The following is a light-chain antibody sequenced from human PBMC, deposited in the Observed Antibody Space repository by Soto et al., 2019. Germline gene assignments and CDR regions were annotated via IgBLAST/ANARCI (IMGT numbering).Light chain of an antibody. Sequence: QSVLTQPPSASGTPGQRVTISCSGSSSNIGSNYVYWYQQFPGTAPKLLIYSNNLRPSGVPDRFSGSKSGTSASLAISGLRSEDEADYYCAAWDDSLSGPIFGTGTKLTVL. J-gene: IGLJ1*01. V-gene: IGLV1-47*02. CDR1: SSNIGSNY. CDR3: AAWDDSLSGPI. CDR2: SNN.